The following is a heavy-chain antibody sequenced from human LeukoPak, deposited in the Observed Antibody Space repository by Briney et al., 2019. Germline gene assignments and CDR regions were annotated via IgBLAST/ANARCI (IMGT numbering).Heavy chain of an antibody. CDR2: ISYDGSNK. CDR1: GFTFSSYG. J-gene: IGHJ4*02. CDR3: AKDKLSSGWPFFDY. V-gene: IGHV3-30*18. D-gene: IGHD6-19*01. Sequence: GGSLRLSCAASGFTFSSYGMHWVRQAPGKGLEWVAVISYDGSNKYYADSVKGRFTISRDNSKNTLYLQMNSLRAEDTAVYYCAKDKLSSGWPFFDYWGQGTLVTVSS.